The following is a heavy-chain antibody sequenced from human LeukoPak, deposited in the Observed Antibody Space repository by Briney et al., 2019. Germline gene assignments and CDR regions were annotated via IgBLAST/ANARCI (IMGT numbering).Heavy chain of an antibody. Sequence: PSETLSLTCTVSGGSINSGAHYWSWVRQPPGKGLEWIGYIYYSGSTYYNPSLKSRVTISVDTSKNQFSLKLSSVTAADTAVYYCARERSGYFDHWGQGTLVTVSS. D-gene: IGHD3-3*01. V-gene: IGHV4-31*03. CDR2: IYYSGST. CDR1: GGSINSGAHY. J-gene: IGHJ4*02. CDR3: ARERSGYFDH.